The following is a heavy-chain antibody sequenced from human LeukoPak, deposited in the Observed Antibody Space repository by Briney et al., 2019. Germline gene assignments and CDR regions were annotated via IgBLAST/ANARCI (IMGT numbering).Heavy chain of an antibody. J-gene: IGHJ3*02. D-gene: IGHD3-3*01. Sequence: TGGSLRLSCAASGFTFSSYSMNWVRQAPGKGLEWVSSISSSSSYIYYADSVKGRFTISGDNAKNSLYLQMNSLRAEDTAVYYCARDLRVDFWSGPSGAEPNAFDIWGQGTMVTVSS. CDR3: ARDLRVDFWSGPSGAEPNAFDI. CDR2: ISSSSSYI. V-gene: IGHV3-21*01. CDR1: GFTFSSYS.